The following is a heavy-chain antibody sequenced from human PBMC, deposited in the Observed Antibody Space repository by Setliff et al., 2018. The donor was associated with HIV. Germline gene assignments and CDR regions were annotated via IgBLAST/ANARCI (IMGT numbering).Heavy chain of an antibody. CDR1: GYSISSSYW. V-gene: IGHV4-28*01. Sequence: LSLTCAVSGYSISSSYWWGWIRQPPGKGLEWIGYIYNNRGTYYNPSLKSRVTMSVDTSNNQFSLKLRSVTAVDTAVYYCARSPLWFGKADWYVDLWGRGTLVTVS. D-gene: IGHD3-10*01. CDR3: ARSPLWFGKADWYVDL. J-gene: IGHJ2*01. CDR2: IYNNRGT.